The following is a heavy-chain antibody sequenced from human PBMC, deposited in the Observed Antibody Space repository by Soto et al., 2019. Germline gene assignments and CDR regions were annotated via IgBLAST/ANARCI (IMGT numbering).Heavy chain of an antibody. D-gene: IGHD6-13*01. CDR1: GFTFSNYA. J-gene: IGHJ4*02. V-gene: IGHV3-23*01. CDR3: AKDTLYSSSFTDY. CDR2: ITKSGDST. Sequence: PGGSLRLSCAASGFTFSNYAMTWVRQAPGKGLEWVSMITKSGDSTYYADSVKGRFTTSRDNSKNTLYLQMNSLRAEDTAVYYCAKDTLYSSSFTDYWGQGTLVTVSS.